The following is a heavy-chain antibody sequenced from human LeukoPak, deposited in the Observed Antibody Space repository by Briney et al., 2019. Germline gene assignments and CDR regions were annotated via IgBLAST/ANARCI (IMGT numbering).Heavy chain of an antibody. D-gene: IGHD3-22*01. V-gene: IGHV4-34*01. CDR2: INHSGST. J-gene: IGHJ4*02. CDR1: GGSISSYY. CDR3: ASLYYYDSSGYGVFDY. Sequence: SETLSLTCTVSGGSISSYYWSWIRQPPGKGLEWIGEINHSGSTNYNPSLKSRVTISVDTSKNQLSLKLSSVTAADTAVYYCASLYYYDSSGYGVFDYWGQGTLVTVSS.